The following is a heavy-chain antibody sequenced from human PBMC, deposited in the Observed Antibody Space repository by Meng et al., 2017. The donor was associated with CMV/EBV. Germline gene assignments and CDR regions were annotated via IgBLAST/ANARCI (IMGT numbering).Heavy chain of an antibody. V-gene: IGHV1-2*02. J-gene: IGHJ6*02. Sequence: ASVKVSCKASGYTFTGYYMHWVRQAPGQGLEWMGWINPNSGGTNYAQKFQGRVTMTRDTSISTAYMELNSLRAEDTAVYYCARDGGYHFSPTTNNGMDVWGQGTTVTVSS. D-gene: IGHD3-3*01. CDR2: INPNSGGT. CDR3: ARDGGYHFSPTTNNGMDV. CDR1: GYTFTGYY.